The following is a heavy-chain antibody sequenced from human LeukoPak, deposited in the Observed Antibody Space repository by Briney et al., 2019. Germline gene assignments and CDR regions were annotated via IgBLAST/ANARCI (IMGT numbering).Heavy chain of an antibody. J-gene: IGHJ4*02. V-gene: IGHV1-69*05. CDR1: GGTFSSYA. Sequence: SVKVSCKASGGTFSSYAISWVRQAPGQGLEWMGGIIPIFGTANYAQKFQGRVTITTDESTSTAYMELSSLRSEDTAVYYCASTLGPSLYYFDYWGQGTLVTVSS. CDR2: IIPIFGTA. CDR3: ASTLGPSLYYFDY. D-gene: IGHD3/OR15-3a*01.